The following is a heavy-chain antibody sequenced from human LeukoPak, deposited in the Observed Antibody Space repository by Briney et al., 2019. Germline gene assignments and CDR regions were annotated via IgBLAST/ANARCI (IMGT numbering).Heavy chain of an antibody. CDR3: ARVPPSAHQLLSSDY. Sequence: ASVRVSCKASGYTFTNYGISWVRQAPGQGLEWMAWISANNGETRYEQTLQGRVTMTTDASTSTAYMELRGLRSDDTAVYYCARVPPSAHQLLSSDYWGQGTLVTVSS. J-gene: IGHJ4*02. D-gene: IGHD2-2*01. V-gene: IGHV1-18*01. CDR1: GYTFTNYG. CDR2: ISANNGET.